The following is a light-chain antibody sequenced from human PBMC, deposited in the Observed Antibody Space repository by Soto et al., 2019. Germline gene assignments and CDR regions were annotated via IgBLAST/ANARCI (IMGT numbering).Light chain of an antibody. CDR1: SSNIGAGFD. CDR2: DNS. CDR3: QSYDSRLGAVV. Sequence: QSVLTQPPSVSGAPGQKVTISCTGNSSNIGAGFDVHWYQQLPGTAPKLLIYDNSNQPSGVPDRFSGSKSGTSASLAITGLQAEDGTDYYCQSYDSRLGAVVFGGGTQLTVL. V-gene: IGLV1-40*01. J-gene: IGLJ2*01.